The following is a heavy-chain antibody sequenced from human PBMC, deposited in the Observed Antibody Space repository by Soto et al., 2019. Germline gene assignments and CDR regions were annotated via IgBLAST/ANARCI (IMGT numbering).Heavy chain of an antibody. J-gene: IGHJ2*01. CDR2: MNPNSGNT. Sequence: QVQLVQSGAEVKKPGASVKVSCKASGYTFTSYDINWVRQATGQGLEWMGWMNPNSGNTGYAQKFQGRVTMTRNTSISTAYMELSSLRSEDTDVYYCAREITAYWYFDLWGRGTLVTVSS. D-gene: IGHD3-16*01. CDR1: GYTFTSYD. CDR3: AREITAYWYFDL. V-gene: IGHV1-8*01.